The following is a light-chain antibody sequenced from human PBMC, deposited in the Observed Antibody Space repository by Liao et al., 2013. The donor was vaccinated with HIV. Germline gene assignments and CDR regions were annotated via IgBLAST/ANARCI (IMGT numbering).Light chain of an antibody. CDR2: YDD. V-gene: IGLV3-21*01. Sequence: SYELTQPPSVSVAPGKTARITCGGDNIGSKSVHWYQQKPGQAPMLVISYDDVRHSTFLERFSGSKSGDTATLTISRVAAGDEADYYCQVWDSTSDHFVFGTATKVTVL. CDR1: NIGSKS. J-gene: IGLJ1*01. CDR3: QVWDSTSDHFV.